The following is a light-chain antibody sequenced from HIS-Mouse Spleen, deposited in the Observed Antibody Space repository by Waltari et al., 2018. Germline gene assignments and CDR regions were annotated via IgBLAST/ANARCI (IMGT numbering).Light chain of an antibody. CDR3: QQYYSTPPT. CDR1: QSVLYSSNNKNY. Sequence: DIVMTQSPDSLAVSLGERATLTCKSSQSVLYSSNNKNYLAWYQQKPGQPPKLLIDWASTRESGVPDRFSGSGSGTDFTLTISSLQAEDVAVYYCQQYYSTPPTFGGGTKVEIK. J-gene: IGKJ4*01. V-gene: IGKV4-1*01. CDR2: WAS.